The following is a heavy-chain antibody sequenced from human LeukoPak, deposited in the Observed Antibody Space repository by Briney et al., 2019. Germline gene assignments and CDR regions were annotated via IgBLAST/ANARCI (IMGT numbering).Heavy chain of an antibody. CDR2: ISYDGSNK. D-gene: IGHD3-10*01. CDR3: AATYYYGSGSYNYGMDV. J-gene: IGHJ6*02. CDR1: GFTFSSYG. Sequence: GGSLRLSCAASGFTFSSYGMHWVREAPGKGLEWVAVISYDGSNKYSADSVKGRFTISRDNSKNTLYLQMNSPRAEDTAVYYCAATYYYGSGSYNYGMDVWGQGNTVTVSS. V-gene: IGHV3-30*03.